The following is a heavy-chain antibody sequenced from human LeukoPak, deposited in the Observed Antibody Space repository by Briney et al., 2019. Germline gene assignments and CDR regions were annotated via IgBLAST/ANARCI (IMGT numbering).Heavy chain of an antibody. D-gene: IGHD2-2*01. CDR2: ISSSRRYI. Sequence: GGSLRLSCSASGFTFSSYSMNWVRQAPGKGLEWVSFISSSRRYINYADSVKGRFTISRDNSKNSLYLQMNSLRAEDTTVYYGARVGGYCGSTSCDANWFYPWGQGTLVTFSS. CDR3: ARVGGYCGSTSCDANWFYP. V-gene: IGHV3-21*01. J-gene: IGHJ5*02. CDR1: GFTFSSYS.